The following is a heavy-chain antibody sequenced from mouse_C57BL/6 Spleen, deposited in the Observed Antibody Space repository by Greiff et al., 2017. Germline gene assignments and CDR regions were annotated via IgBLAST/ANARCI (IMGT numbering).Heavy chain of an antibody. V-gene: IGHV3-6*01. CDR1: GYSITSGYY. Sequence: EVKLVESGPGLVKPSQSLSLTCSVTGYSITSGYYWNWIRQFPGNKLEWMGYISYDGSNNYNPSLKNRISITRDTSKNQFFLKLNSVTTEDTATYYGARAVYYYGSSFFDYWGQGTTLTVSS. CDR2: ISYDGSN. J-gene: IGHJ2*01. CDR3: ARAVYYYGSSFFDY. D-gene: IGHD1-1*01.